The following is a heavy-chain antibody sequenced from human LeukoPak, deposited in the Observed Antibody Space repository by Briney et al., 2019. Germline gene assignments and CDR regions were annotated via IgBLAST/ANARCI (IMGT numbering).Heavy chain of an antibody. CDR1: GGSISSNIYY. CDR2: INHSGST. CDR3: RVGGDGDAFDI. D-gene: IGHD3-3*01. Sequence: SETLSLTCTVSGGSISSNIYYWGWIRQPPGKGLEWIGEINHSGSTNYNPSLKSRVTISVDTSKNQFSLKLSSVTAADTAVYYCRVGGDGDAFDIWGQGTMVTVSS. V-gene: IGHV4-39*07. J-gene: IGHJ3*02.